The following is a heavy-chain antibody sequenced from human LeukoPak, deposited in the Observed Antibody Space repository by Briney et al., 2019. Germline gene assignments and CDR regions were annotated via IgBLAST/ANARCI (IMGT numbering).Heavy chain of an antibody. D-gene: IGHD6-19*01. CDR3: ARASGVAAVDY. Sequence: GGSLRLSCAASGFTFSSYSMNWVRQAPGKGLEWVSSISSSSSYIYYADSVKGRFTISRDNAKNSLYLQMDSLRAEDTAVYYCARASGVAAVDYWGQGTLVTVSS. CDR1: GFTFSSYS. CDR2: ISSSSSYI. V-gene: IGHV3-21*01. J-gene: IGHJ4*02.